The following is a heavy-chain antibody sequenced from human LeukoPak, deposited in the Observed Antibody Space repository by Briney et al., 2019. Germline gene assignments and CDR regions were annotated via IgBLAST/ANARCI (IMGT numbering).Heavy chain of an antibody. Sequence: SETLSLTCTVSGGSISSSSYYWGWIRQPPGKGLEWIGRIYSSGNANYNPSLKSRVTMSLDVSKNQFSLKLSSVTAADTAVYYCARNSGDLWGQGTLVTVSS. V-gene: IGHV4-61*05. D-gene: IGHD4-23*01. J-gene: IGHJ5*02. CDR1: GGSISSSSYY. CDR2: IYSSGNA. CDR3: ARNSGDL.